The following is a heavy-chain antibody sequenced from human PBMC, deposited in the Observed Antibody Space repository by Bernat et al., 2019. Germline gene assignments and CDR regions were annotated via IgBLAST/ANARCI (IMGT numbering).Heavy chain of an antibody. CDR1: GFTFSSYG. CDR2: IWYDGSNK. D-gene: IGHD6-25*01. Sequence: QVQLVESGGGVVQPGRSLRLSCAASGFTFSSYGMHWVRQAPGKGLEWVAVIWYDGSNKYYADSVKGRFTISRDNSKNTLYLQMNSLRDEDTAVYYCSSGSFDYWGQGTLVTVSS. V-gene: IGHV3-33*01. J-gene: IGHJ4*02. CDR3: SSGSFDY.